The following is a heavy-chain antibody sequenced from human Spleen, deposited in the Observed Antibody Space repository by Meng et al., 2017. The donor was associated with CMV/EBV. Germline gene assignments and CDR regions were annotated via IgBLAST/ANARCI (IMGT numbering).Heavy chain of an antibody. Sequence: SIRSGGYSWSWIRQPPGKGLEWIRYIYHSGSTYYNPSLKSRVTISVDRSKNQFSLKLSSVTAADTAVYYCATWGYCSSTSCYRELDYWGQGTLVTVSS. CDR2: IYHSGST. D-gene: IGHD2-2*01. V-gene: IGHV4-30-2*01. CDR3: ATWGYCSSTSCYRELDY. J-gene: IGHJ4*02. CDR1: SIRSGGYS.